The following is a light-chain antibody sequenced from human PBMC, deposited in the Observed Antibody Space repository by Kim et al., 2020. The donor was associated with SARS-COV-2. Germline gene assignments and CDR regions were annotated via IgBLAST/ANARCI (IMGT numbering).Light chain of an antibody. Sequence: VPPGKGAPPSGRPGQGVITNLAWCQNKPVQTPRRLLYGASPGATGIPDRFSVSVSGTEFTLIVSSLRSENFAAYFCQKYNDWVRTFVERTKMDIK. V-gene: IGKV3-15*01. CDR3: QKYNDWVRT. J-gene: IGKJ1*01. CDR2: GAS. CDR1: QGVITN.